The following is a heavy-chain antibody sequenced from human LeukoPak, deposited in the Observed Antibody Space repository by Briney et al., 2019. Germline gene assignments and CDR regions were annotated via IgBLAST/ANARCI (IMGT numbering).Heavy chain of an antibody. Sequence: PSETLSLTCTVPGGSISSSSYYWGWIRQPPGKGLEWIGSIYYSGSTYYNPSLKSRVTISVDTSKNQFSLKLSSVTAADTAVYYCARYASGSYFDYWGQGTLVTVSS. CDR1: GGSISSSSYY. J-gene: IGHJ4*02. V-gene: IGHV4-39*01. CDR2: IYYSGST. D-gene: IGHD1-26*01. CDR3: ARYASGSYFDY.